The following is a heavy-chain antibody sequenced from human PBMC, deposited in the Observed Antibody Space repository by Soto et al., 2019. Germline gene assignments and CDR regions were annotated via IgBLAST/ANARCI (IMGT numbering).Heavy chain of an antibody. Sequence: PSETLSLTCTVSGGPISSYYWSWIRQPPGKGLEWIGYIYYSGSTNYNPSLKSRVTISVDASKNQFSLKLSSVTAADTAVYYCASGYSLYYFDYWGQGTLVTVSS. CDR3: ASGYSLYYFDY. J-gene: IGHJ4*02. CDR2: IYYSGST. CDR1: GGPISSYY. V-gene: IGHV4-59*01. D-gene: IGHD5-18*01.